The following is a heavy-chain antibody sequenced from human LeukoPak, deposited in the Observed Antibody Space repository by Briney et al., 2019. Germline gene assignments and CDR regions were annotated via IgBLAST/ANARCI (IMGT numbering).Heavy chain of an antibody. CDR2: IYYSGST. V-gene: IGHV4-59*01. CDR3: ARTGSTVTMLYPFDH. CDR1: GGSIRSYY. D-gene: IGHD4-17*01. J-gene: IGHJ4*02. Sequence: SETLSLTCTASGGSIRSYYWSWIRQPPGRGLEWIGYIYYSGSTNYNPSLKSRVSISVDTSKNQFSLKLSSVTAADTAVYYCARTGSTVTMLYPFDHWGQGTLVTVSS.